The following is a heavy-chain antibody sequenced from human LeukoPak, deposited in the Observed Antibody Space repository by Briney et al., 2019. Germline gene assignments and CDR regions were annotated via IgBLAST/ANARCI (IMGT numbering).Heavy chain of an antibody. CDR2: ISGSGGST. Sequence: PAGSLRRYCAASGFTFSSYAMSWVRQAPGKGLEWVSAISGSGGSTYYADSVKGRFTISRDNSKNTLYLQMNSLRAEDTAVYYCAKGQIVATILSAIDYWGQGTLVTVSS. J-gene: IGHJ4*02. CDR1: GFTFSSYA. V-gene: IGHV3-23*01. CDR3: AKGQIVATILSAIDY. D-gene: IGHD5-12*01.